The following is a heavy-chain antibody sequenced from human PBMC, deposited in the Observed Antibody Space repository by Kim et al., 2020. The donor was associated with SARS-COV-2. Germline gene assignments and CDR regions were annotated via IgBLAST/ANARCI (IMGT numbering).Heavy chain of an antibody. J-gene: IGHJ6*01. CDR2: IGTASDT. Sequence: GGSLRLSCAASGFLFNTYDMHWVRQVPGKGLEWVSAIGTASDTFYPDSVKGRFTISRENAKNSLYLQMNNLRGGDTAVYYCARASASSRGRADYYFGLDV. CDR1: GFLFNTYD. V-gene: IGHV3-13*04. CDR3: ARASASSRGRADYYFGLDV. D-gene: IGHD3-10*01.